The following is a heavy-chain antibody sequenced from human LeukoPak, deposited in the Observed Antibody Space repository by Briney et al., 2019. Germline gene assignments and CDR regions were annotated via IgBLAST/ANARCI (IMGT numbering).Heavy chain of an antibody. J-gene: IGHJ4*02. Sequence: ASVKVSCKASGYTFTGYYIHWVRQAPGQGLEWMGWINPNSGGTNYAQKFQGRVTMTRDTSISTAYMELSRLRSDDTAVYYCARSYADIETTILGFWGQGTLVTVSS. CDR1: GYTFTGYY. CDR3: ARSYADIETTILGF. D-gene: IGHD5-12*01. V-gene: IGHV1-2*02. CDR2: INPNSGGT.